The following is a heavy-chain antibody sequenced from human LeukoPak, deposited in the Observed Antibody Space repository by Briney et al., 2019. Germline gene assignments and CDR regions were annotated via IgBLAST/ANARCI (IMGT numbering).Heavy chain of an antibody. J-gene: IGHJ4*02. D-gene: IGHD2-15*01. CDR1: GFTFSSYA. CDR2: ISGSGIST. CDR3: AKRPKPASPFDY. Sequence: PGGSLRLSCAASGFTFSSYAMSWVRQAPGKGLEWVSAISGSGISTYYADSVKGWFTISRDSSKNTLYLQMNSLRAEDTAVYYCAKRPKPASPFDYWGQGTLVTVSS. V-gene: IGHV3-23*01.